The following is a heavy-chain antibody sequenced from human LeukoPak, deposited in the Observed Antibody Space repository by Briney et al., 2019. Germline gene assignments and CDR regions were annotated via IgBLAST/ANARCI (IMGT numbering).Heavy chain of an antibody. CDR3: ARMGEADYDGNSDRFDP. CDR2: ISGSGGST. J-gene: IGHJ5*02. CDR1: GFTFSSYA. D-gene: IGHD4-23*01. Sequence: PGGSLRLSCAASGFTFSSYAMSWVRQAPGKGLEWVSAISGSGGSTYYADSVKGRFTISRDNSKNTLYLQMNSLRAEDTAVYYCARMGEADYDGNSDRFDPWGQGILVTVSS. V-gene: IGHV3-23*01.